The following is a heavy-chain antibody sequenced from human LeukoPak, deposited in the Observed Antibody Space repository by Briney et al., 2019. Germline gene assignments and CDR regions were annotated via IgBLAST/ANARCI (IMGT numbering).Heavy chain of an antibody. CDR2: ISSSSSYI. D-gene: IGHD3-16*01. Sequence: PGGSLRLSCAASGFTFSSYSMNWVRQAPGKGLEWVSSISSSSSYIYYADSVKGRFTISRDNAKNSLYLQMNSLRAEDTAVYYCARDMIMAEPRINWFDPWGQGTLVTVSS. J-gene: IGHJ5*02. CDR3: ARDMIMAEPRINWFDP. CDR1: GFTFSSYS. V-gene: IGHV3-21*01.